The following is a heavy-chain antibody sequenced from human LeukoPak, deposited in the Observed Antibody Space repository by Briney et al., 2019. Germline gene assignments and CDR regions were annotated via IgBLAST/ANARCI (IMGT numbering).Heavy chain of an antibody. D-gene: IGHD4/OR15-4a*01. CDR3: ARRAGAYSHPYDY. V-gene: IGHV3-23*01. J-gene: IGHJ4*02. Sequence: PGGSLRLSCAASGFTFISYGMSWVRQAPGKGLEWVSAISTSGGNTYYADSVKGRFTISRDNSKNTLYLQMNSLRGEDTAVYYCARRAGAYSHPYDYWGQGTLVTVSS. CDR1: GFTFISYG. CDR2: ISTSGGNT.